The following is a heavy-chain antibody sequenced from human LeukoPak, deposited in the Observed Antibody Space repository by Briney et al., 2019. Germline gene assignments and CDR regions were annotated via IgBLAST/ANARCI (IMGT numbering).Heavy chain of an antibody. CDR1: GFIFSNYW. V-gene: IGHV3-74*01. CDR3: AREGPDY. CDR2: INEEGSDT. Sequence: PGGSLRLSCAASGFIFSNYWMHWVRQAPGKGLEWVSGINEEGSDTKYADSVRGQFTISRDNAKNTLSLQMNSLGADDTAVYYCAREGPDYWGQGTLVTVSS. J-gene: IGHJ4*02.